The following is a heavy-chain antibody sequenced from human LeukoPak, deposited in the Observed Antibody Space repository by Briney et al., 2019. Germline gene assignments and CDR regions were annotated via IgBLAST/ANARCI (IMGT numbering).Heavy chain of an antibody. V-gene: IGHV1-69*01. D-gene: IGHD3-22*01. CDR3: ARDLYYYDSSGYYYGKTYYYYMDV. Sequence: GASVKVSCKASGGTFSSYAISWVRQAPGQGLEWMGGIIPIFGTANYAQKFQGRVTITADESTSTAYMELRSLRSDDTAVYYCARDLYYYDSSGYYYGKTYYYYMDVWGKGTTVTVSS. J-gene: IGHJ6*03. CDR2: IIPIFGTA. CDR1: GGTFSSYA.